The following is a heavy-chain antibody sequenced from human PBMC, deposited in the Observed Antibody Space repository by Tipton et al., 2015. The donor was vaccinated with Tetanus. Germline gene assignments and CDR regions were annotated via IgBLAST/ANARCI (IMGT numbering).Heavy chain of an antibody. Sequence: QSGAEVKKPGSSVRVSCKTSGGTFSTYAVSWVRQAPGQGLEWMGGIIPVFSTITYAQKFQGRITITADRSTTTAYMELSSLRPEDTAIYYCARTFGGTREYYAIKYWGQGSLVTVSS. D-gene: IGHD2/OR15-2a*01. CDR2: IIPVFSTI. J-gene: IGHJ4*02. CDR3: ARTFGGTREYYAIKY. CDR1: GGTFSTYA. V-gene: IGHV1-69*06.